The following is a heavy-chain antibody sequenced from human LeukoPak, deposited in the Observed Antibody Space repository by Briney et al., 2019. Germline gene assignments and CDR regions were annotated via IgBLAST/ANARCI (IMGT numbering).Heavy chain of an antibody. J-gene: IGHJ4*02. CDR2: IYYSGTT. Sequence: PSETLSLTCAVSGGSINSRDYYWGWIRQAPGKGLEWIGTIYYSGTTQYNPSLKSRVIISVDTSKNQFSLKVRSVIAADLAVYYYVRHRKTYCTTTRCSYYFDYWGQGALVTVSS. D-gene: IGHD2-2*01. CDR3: VRHRKTYCTTTRCSYYFDY. V-gene: IGHV4-39*01. CDR1: GGSINSRDYY.